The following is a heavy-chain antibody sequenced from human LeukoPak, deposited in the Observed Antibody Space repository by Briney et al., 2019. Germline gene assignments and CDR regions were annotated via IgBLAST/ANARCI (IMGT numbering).Heavy chain of an antibody. J-gene: IGHJ6*04. CDR3: ARARGYCSGGSCYPTV. D-gene: IGHD2-15*01. CDR1: GYSISSGYY. V-gene: IGHV4-38-2*01. Sequence: PSETLSLTCAVSGYSISSGYYWGWIRQPPGKGLEWIGSIYHSGSTYYNPSLKSRVTISVDTSKNQFSLKLSSVTAADTAVYYCARARGYCSGGSCYPTVWGKGTTVTVSS. CDR2: IYHSGST.